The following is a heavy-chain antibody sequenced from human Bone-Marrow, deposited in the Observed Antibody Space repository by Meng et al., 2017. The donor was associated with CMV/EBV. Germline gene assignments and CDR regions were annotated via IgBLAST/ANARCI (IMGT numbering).Heavy chain of an antibody. CDR3: ARDLGATGSDY. CDR1: GYTFTSYG. D-gene: IGHD1-1*01. Sequence: ASVKVSCKASGYTFTSYGFSWVRQAPGQGLECMGWISASHGNTNYAQKFQGRVTMTTDTSTSTAYMELRNLRSDDTAVYYCARDLGATGSDYCGEGTLVASSS. J-gene: IGHJ4*02. CDR2: ISASHGNT. V-gene: IGHV1-18*01.